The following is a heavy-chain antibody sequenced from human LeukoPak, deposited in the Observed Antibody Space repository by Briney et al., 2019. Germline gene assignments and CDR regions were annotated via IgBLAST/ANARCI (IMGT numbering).Heavy chain of an antibody. Sequence: GASVKVSCKASGGTFGSYAISWVRQAPGQGLEWMGRIIPILGIANYAQKFQGRVTITADKSTSTAYMELSSLRSEDTAVYYCARDRSSGLFDYWGQGTLVTVSS. J-gene: IGHJ4*02. D-gene: IGHD6-19*01. CDR2: IIPILGIA. CDR1: GGTFGSYA. V-gene: IGHV1-69*04. CDR3: ARDRSSGLFDY.